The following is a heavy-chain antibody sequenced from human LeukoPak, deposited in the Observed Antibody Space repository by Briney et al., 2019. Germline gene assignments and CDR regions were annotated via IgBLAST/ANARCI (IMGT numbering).Heavy chain of an antibody. V-gene: IGHV4-34*01. CDR2: INHSGST. J-gene: IGHJ2*01. Sequence: SETLSLTCAVYGGSFSGYYWSWIRQPPGKGLEWSGEINHSGSTNYNPSLKSRVTISVDTSKNQFCLKLSSVTAADTAVYYCARGDLYWYFDLWGRGTLVTVSS. CDR3: ARGDLYWYFDL. CDR1: GGSFSGYY.